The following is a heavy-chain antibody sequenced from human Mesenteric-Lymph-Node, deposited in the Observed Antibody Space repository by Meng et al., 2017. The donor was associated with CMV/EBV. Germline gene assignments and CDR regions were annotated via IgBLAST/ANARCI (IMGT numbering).Heavy chain of an antibody. CDR1: GFTFSSYE. CDR3: ARVDLCTNGVCYSNGMDV. D-gene: IGHD2-8*01. V-gene: IGHV3-48*03. Sequence: GESLKISCAASGFTFSSYEMKWVRQAPGKGLEWVSYISSSGSTIYYADSVKGRFTISRDNAKNSLNLQMNSLRAEDTAVYYCARVDLCTNGVCYSNGMDVWGQGTTVTVSS. J-gene: IGHJ6*02. CDR2: ISSSGSTI.